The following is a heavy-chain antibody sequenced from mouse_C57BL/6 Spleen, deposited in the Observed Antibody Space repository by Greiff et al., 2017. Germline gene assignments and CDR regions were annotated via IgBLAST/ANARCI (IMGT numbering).Heavy chain of an antibody. CDR2: IDPSDSYT. CDR1: GYTFNSYW. CDR3: ARNGYDEGFAY. Sequence: QVQLQQSGAELVMPGASVKLSCKASGYTFNSYWMHWVKQRPGQGLEWIGEIDPSDSYTNYNQKFKGKSTLTVDKSSSTAYMQLSSLTSEVSAVYSWARNGYDEGFAYWGQGTLVTVSA. V-gene: IGHV1-69*01. D-gene: IGHD2-14*01. J-gene: IGHJ3*01.